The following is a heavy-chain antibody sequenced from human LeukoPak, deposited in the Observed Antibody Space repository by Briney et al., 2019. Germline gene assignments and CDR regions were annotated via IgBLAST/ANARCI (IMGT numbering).Heavy chain of an antibody. CDR1: GFTFSSYW. Sequence: GGSLRLSCAASGFTFSSYWMSWVRQAPGKGLEWVANIKQDGSEKYYADSVKGRFTISRDNSKNTLYLQMNSLRAEDTAVYYCARDKTTRAFDYWGQGTLVTVSS. CDR3: ARDKTTRAFDY. CDR2: IKQDGSEK. V-gene: IGHV3-7*01. D-gene: IGHD1-14*01. J-gene: IGHJ4*02.